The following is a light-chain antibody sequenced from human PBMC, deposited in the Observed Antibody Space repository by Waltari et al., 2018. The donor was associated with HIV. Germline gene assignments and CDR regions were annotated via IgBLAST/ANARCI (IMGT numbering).Light chain of an antibody. CDR2: EAT. Sequence: QSALPQPPSASGSPGQSVTISCTGTSSDVGGYNYVSWYQQYPGKAPKLIIYEATKRPSGVPDRFSGSKSGNTASLTVSGLQAEDEADYYCAAWEDSLWVFGGGTKLTV. J-gene: IGLJ3*02. CDR3: AAWEDSLWV. V-gene: IGLV2-8*01. CDR1: SSDVGGYNY.